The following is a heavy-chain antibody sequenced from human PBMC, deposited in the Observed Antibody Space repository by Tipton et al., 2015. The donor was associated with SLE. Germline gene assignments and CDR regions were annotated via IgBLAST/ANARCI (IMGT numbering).Heavy chain of an antibody. J-gene: IGHJ6*04. Sequence: TLSLTCTVSGGSISSSSYYWGWIRQPPGKEPEWIGSIYYSGSTYYTPSLKSRVTASVDTSKNQFSLKLSSVTAADTAVYYCARGPDDFWSGYSEMDVWGKGTTVTISS. CDR1: GGSISSSSYY. CDR2: IYYSGST. V-gene: IGHV4-39*01. CDR3: ARGPDDFWSGYSEMDV. D-gene: IGHD3-3*01.